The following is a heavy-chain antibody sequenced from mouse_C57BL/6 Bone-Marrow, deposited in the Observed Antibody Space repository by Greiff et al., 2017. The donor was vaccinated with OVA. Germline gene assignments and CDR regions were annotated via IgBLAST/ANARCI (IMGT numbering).Heavy chain of an antibody. J-gene: IGHJ1*03. CDR3: ARYNPVVGPLYWYFDV. D-gene: IGHD1-1*01. V-gene: IGHV3-8*01. Sequence: EVQGVESGPGLAKPSQTLSLTCSVTGYSITSDYWNWIRKFPGNKLEYMGYISYSGSTYYNPSLKSRISITRDTSKNQYYLQLNSVTTEDTATYYCARYNPVVGPLYWYFDVWGTGTTVTVSS. CDR1: GYSITSDY. CDR2: ISYSGST.